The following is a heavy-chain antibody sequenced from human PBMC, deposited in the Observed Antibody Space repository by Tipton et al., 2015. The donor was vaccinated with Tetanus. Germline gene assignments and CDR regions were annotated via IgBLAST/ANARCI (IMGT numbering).Heavy chain of an antibody. CDR3: VKDVWYGGNYYVDY. CDR1: GFTFNRHT. J-gene: IGHJ4*02. CDR2: INGASTTI. V-gene: IGHV3-48*02. D-gene: IGHD4/OR15-4a*01. Sequence: SLRLSCAASGFTFNRHTMNWVRQTPGKGLEWISSINGASTTIYYADSVEGRFTISRDNARQSLFLQMNSLRDGDTAVYYCVKDVWYGGNYYVDYWGQGTPVTVSS.